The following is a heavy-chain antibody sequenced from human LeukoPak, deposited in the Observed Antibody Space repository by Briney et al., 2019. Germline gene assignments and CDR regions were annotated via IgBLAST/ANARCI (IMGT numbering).Heavy chain of an antibody. Sequence: PSETLSLTCAVSGGSITSSYYYWGWIRQPPGKGLEWIGSVYYIGNTYYNPSLKSRVTISVDTSKNQFSLNLRSVTAADTAVYYCARFPNPAVVPASRGSYYMDVWGKGTTVTVAS. CDR3: ARFPNPAVVPASRGSYYMDV. D-gene: IGHD2-2*01. J-gene: IGHJ6*03. CDR2: VYYIGNT. V-gene: IGHV4-39*01. CDR1: GGSITSSYYY.